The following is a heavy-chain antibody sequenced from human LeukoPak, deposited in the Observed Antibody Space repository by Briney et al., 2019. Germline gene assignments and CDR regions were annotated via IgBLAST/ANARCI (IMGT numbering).Heavy chain of an antibody. CDR2: ISYDGSNK. Sequence: GGSLRLSCAASGFTFSSYAMSWVRQAPGKGLEWVAVISYDGSNKYYADSVKGRFTISRDNSKNTLYLQMNSLRAEDTAVYYCASDVSSGWYLIDNWFDPWGQGTLVTVSS. CDR3: ASDVSSGWYLIDNWFDP. V-gene: IGHV3-30-3*01. D-gene: IGHD6-19*01. CDR1: GFTFSSYA. J-gene: IGHJ5*02.